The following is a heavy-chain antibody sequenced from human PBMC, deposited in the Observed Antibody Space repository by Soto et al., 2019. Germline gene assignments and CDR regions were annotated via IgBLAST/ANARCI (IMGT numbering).Heavy chain of an antibody. Sequence: AASVKVSCKVSGYTLTELSMHWVRQAPGKGLEWMGGFDTEDGETIYAQKFQGRVTMTEDTSTDTAYMELSSLRSEDTAVYYCATVLFLSEGSGRSVYYYGMDVWGQGTTVTVSS. J-gene: IGHJ6*02. CDR3: ATVLFLSEGSGRSVYYYGMDV. D-gene: IGHD2-21*01. CDR2: FDTEDGET. V-gene: IGHV1-24*01. CDR1: GYTLTELS.